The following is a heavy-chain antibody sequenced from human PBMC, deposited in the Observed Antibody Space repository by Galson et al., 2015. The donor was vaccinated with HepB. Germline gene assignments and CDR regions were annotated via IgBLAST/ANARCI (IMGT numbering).Heavy chain of an antibody. CDR3: ARDYLVATIRLGGTYNWFDP. J-gene: IGHJ5*02. D-gene: IGHD5-12*01. CDR1: GYTFTSYG. CDR2: ISAYNGNT. Sequence: SVKVSCKASGYTFTSYGISWVRQAPGQGLEWMGWISAYNGNTNYAQKLQGRVTMTTDTSTSTAYMELRSLRSDDTAVYYCARDYLVATIRLGGTYNWFDPWGQGTLVTVSS. V-gene: IGHV1-18*01.